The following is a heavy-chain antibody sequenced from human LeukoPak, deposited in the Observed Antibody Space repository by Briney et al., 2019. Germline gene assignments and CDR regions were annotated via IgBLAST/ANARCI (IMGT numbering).Heavy chain of an antibody. CDR2: MNPNSGNT. CDR3: ARAPTWGGMVSYYYMGV. D-gene: IGHD3-16*02. J-gene: IGHJ6*03. V-gene: IGHV1-8*01. CDR1: GYTFTSYD. Sequence: GASVKVSCKASGYTFTSYDINWVRQATGQGLEWMGWMNPNSGNTGYAQKFQGRVTMTRNTSISTAYMELSSLRSDDTATYYCARAPTWGGMVSYYYMGVWGKGTTVTISS.